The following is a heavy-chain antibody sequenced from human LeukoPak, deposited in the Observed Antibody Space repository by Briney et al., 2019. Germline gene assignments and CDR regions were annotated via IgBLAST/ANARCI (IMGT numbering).Heavy chain of an antibody. J-gene: IGHJ3*02. CDR1: GFTFSSYG. V-gene: IGHV3-30*03. CDR2: ISYDGSNK. D-gene: IGHD1-26*01. Sequence: PGGSLRLSCAASGFTFSSYGMHWVRQAPGKGLEWVAVISYDGSNKYYADSVKGRFTISRDNSKNTLYLRLNSLRPEDTAVYYCWVGGSYGDDAFDIWGQGTMVTVSS. CDR3: WVGGSYGDDAFDI.